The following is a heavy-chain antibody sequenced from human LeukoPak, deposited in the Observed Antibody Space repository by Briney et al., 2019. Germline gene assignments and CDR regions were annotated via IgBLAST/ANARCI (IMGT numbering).Heavy chain of an antibody. CDR3: ARGENMWGGSWFDP. CDR2: IYYSGST. J-gene: IGHJ5*02. CDR1: GGSISSSSYY. V-gene: IGHV4-39*07. Sequence: SETLSLTCSVSGGSISSSSYYWGWIRQPPGKGLEWIGSIYYSGSTYYNPSLKSRVTISVDTSKNQFSLKLSSVTAADTAVYYLARGENMWGGSWFDPWGQGTLVTVSS. D-gene: IGHD3-16*01.